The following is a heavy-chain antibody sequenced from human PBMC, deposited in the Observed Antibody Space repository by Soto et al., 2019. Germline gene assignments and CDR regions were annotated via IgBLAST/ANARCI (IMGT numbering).Heavy chain of an antibody. CDR1: GFTFSGSA. CDR3: ATSVAGLAFFES. D-gene: IGHD6-19*01. CDR2: IRTKANSYAT. V-gene: IGHV3-73*01. J-gene: IGHJ4*02. Sequence: GGSLRLSCSASGFTFSGSAMHWVRQASGKGLEWVGRIRTKANSYATIYGASVKGRFTVSRDDSKNTTYLQMNSLKAEDTAVYYCATSVAGLAFFESWGRGTLVTVSS.